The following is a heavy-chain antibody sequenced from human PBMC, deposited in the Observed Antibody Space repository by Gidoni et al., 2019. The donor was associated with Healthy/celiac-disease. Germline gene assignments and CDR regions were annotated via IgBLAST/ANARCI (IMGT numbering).Heavy chain of an antibody. Sequence: EVQLVESGGGLVKPGGSLRLSCAASGFTLSSYSMNWVRQAPGKGMEWVSSISSSSSYIYYADSVKGRFTISRDNAKNSLYLQMNSLRAEDTAVYYCARVRYDILTGYPDAFDIWGQGTMVTVSS. V-gene: IGHV3-21*01. CDR3: ARVRYDILTGYPDAFDI. D-gene: IGHD3-9*01. CDR2: ISSSSSYI. J-gene: IGHJ3*02. CDR1: GFTLSSYS.